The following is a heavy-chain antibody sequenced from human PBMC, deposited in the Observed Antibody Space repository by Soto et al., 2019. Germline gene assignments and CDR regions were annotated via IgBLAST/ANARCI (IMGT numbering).Heavy chain of an antibody. J-gene: IGHJ4*02. CDR2: IDPRSGGT. CDR3: ATDDYGIFPY. V-gene: IGHV1-2*02. Sequence: ASVKVSCKVSGYPFTTYYIHWVRQAPGQGLEWMGWIDPRSGGTVYEQKFQGRVTMTRDTSISTVYMDLSGLTSDDTALYYCATDDYGIFPYWGQGGLVTVS. D-gene: IGHD3-10*01. CDR1: GYPFTTYY.